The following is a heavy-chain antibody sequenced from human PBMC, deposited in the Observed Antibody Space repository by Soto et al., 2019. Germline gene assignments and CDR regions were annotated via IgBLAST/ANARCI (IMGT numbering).Heavy chain of an antibody. CDR2: IYYSEST. CDR1: GGSLSSYY. V-gene: IGHV4-59*12. J-gene: IGHJ3*02. CDR3: ARNFWVGAAAGTASEGAFDI. D-gene: IGHD6-13*01. Sequence: PSETLSLTCTVSGGSLSSYYWSWIRQPPGKGLENLGYIYYSESTNYNPSFKSRVTISVDTSRNQFSLTLSSMTAADTAVYYCARNFWVGAAAGTASEGAFDIWGQGTMVTVSS.